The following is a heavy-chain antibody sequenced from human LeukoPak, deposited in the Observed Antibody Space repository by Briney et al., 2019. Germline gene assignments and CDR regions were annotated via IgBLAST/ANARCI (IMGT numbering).Heavy chain of an antibody. V-gene: IGHV1-18*01. D-gene: IGHD3-3*01. J-gene: IGHJ4*02. Sequence: ASVKVSCKASGYTFTSYGISWVRQAPGQGLEWMGWISAYNGNTNYAQKLQGRVTMTTDTSTSTAYMELRSLRSDDTAVYYCARDREYYDFWSGYSDFDYWGQGTLVTVSS. CDR3: ARDREYYDFWSGYSDFDY. CDR1: GYTFTSYG. CDR2: ISAYNGNT.